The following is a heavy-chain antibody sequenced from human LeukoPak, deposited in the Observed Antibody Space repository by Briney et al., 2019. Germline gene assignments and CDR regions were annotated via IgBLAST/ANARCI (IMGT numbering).Heavy chain of an antibody. J-gene: IGHJ5*02. V-gene: IGHV3-7*01. CDR3: ARRGYFEFWSGYFQRLEGWFDP. CDR1: GFRFSTYW. D-gene: IGHD3-3*01. CDR2: IKQDGSEK. Sequence: GGSLRLSCAASGFRFSTYWMTWVRQAPGKGLEWVANIKQDGSEKYYVDSVKGRFTVSRDNAKNSLYLEVNSLRAEDTAVYYCARRGYFEFWSGYFQRLEGWFDPWGQGTLVTVSS.